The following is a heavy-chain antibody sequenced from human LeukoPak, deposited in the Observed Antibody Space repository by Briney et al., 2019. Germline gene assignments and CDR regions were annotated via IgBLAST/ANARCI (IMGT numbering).Heavy chain of an antibody. CDR2: ISGSGGST. V-gene: IGHV3-23*01. J-gene: IGHJ3*02. CDR1: GFTFSSYA. CDR3: AKFVTMVRGVIPDAFDI. Sequence: PGGSLRLSCAASGFTFSSYAMSWVRQAPGKGLEWVSGISGSGGSTYYADSVKGRLTISRDDSKSTLYLQMNSLRAEDTAVYYCAKFVTMVRGVIPDAFDIWGQGTMVTVSS. D-gene: IGHD3-10*01.